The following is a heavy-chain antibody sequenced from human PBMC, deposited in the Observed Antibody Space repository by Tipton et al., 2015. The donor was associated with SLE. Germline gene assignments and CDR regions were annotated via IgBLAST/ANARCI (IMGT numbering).Heavy chain of an antibody. J-gene: IGHJ1*01. CDR1: GGSISSGGYS. CDR3: ARTGYSSSWLYFQY. Sequence: LRLSCAVSGGSISSGGYSWSWIRQPPGKGLEWIGEINHSGSTNYNPSLKSRVTISVDTSKNQFSLKLSSVTAADTAVYYCARTGYSSSWLYFQYWGQGTLVTVSS. D-gene: IGHD6-13*01. V-gene: IGHV4-30-2*01. CDR2: INHSGST.